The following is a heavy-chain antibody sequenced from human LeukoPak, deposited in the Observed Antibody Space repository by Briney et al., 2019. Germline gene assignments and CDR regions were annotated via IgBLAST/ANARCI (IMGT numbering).Heavy chain of an antibody. CDR1: GFSFSSYS. J-gene: IGHJ3*02. CDR2: MSRNSYYI. CDR3: ARDRDSSGYFLADAFDI. D-gene: IGHD3-22*01. V-gene: IGHV3-21*01. Sequence: GGSLRLSCAASGFSFSSYSMNWVRQAPGKGLERVSSMSRNSYYIYYADSVKGRFTISRDDAKNSLYLQMNSLRAEDTAVYYCARDRDSSGYFLADAFDIWGQGTMVTVSS.